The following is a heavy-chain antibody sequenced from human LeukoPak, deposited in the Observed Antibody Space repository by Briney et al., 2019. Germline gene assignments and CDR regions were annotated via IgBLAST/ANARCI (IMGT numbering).Heavy chain of an antibody. D-gene: IGHD3-3*01. CDR2: INPNSGGT. V-gene: IGHV1-2*02. J-gene: IGHJ4*02. Sequence: ASVKVSCKASGYTFTGYYMQWVRQAPGQGLEWMGWINPNSGGTNYAQKFRGRVTMTRDTSISTAYMELSRLRSDDTAVYYCARDLYYDFWSGYLPHDYRGQGTLVTVSS. CDR3: ARDLYYDFWSGYLPHDY. CDR1: GYTFTGYY.